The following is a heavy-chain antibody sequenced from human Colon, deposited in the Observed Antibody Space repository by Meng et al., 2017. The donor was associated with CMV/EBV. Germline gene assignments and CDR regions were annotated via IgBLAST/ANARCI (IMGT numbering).Heavy chain of an antibody. J-gene: IGHJ4*02. V-gene: IGHV3-7*01. CDR3: ARDGVVVLGATRD. CDR2: IKEDGSGP. CDR1: GFTFTTFW. D-gene: IGHD2-15*01. Sequence: GGSLRLSCAASGFTFTTFWMTWVRKAPGKGLEWVANIKEDGSGPWYEDSVKGRFIISRDNAKKSVYLQMNSLRAGDTAVYYCARDGVVVLGATRDWGQGTLVTVSS.